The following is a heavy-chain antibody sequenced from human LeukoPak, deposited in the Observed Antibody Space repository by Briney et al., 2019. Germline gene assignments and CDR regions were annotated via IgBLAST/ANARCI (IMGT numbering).Heavy chain of an antibody. J-gene: IGHJ5*02. CDR2: IYHSGST. CDR1: GGSISSGGYY. Sequence: SETLSLTCTVSGGSISSGGYYWSWIRQPPGKGLEWIGYIYHSGSTYYNPSLKSRVTISVDRSKNQFSLKLSSVTAADTAVYYCARTTFGVASLNWFDPWGQGTLVTVSS. D-gene: IGHD3-3*01. CDR3: ARTTFGVASLNWFDP. V-gene: IGHV4-30-2*01.